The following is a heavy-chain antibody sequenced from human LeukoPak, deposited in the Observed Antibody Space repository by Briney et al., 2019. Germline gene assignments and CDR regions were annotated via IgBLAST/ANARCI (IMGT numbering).Heavy chain of an antibody. J-gene: IGHJ6*03. CDR3: AKGLRSSTWSHYYYYSMDV. V-gene: IGHV3-30*02. D-gene: IGHD6-13*01. Sequence: GGSLRLTCAASGFTFSSYGVHWVRQAPGKGLEWVTFIRYDGTNEYYADSVKGRFTISRANSKNTLYLQMNSLRAEDTAVYYCAKGLRSSTWSHYYYYSMDVWGKGTTVTISS. CDR2: IRYDGTNE. CDR1: GFTFSSYG.